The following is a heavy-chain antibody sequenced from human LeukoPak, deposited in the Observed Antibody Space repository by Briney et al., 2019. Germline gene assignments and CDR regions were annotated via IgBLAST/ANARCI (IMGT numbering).Heavy chain of an antibody. J-gene: IGHJ4*02. CDR1: GFTFSNSA. V-gene: IGHV3-23*01. D-gene: IGHD3-10*01. CDR3: ANSEFGELPSDY. CDR2: IRSGGGDT. Sequence: GGSLRLSCAASGFTFSNSAMTWVRQAPGKGLEWVSSIRSGGGDTYYADSVKGRFTISRDNSKNTLYLQMNSLRAEDTAVYYCANSEFGELPSDYWSQGTLVTVSS.